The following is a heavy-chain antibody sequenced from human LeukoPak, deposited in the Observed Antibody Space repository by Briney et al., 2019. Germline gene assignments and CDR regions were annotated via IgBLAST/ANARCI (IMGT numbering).Heavy chain of an antibody. J-gene: IGHJ6*02. CDR1: GYTLTIYD. Sequence: GASVKVSCKPSGYTLTIYDINWVRQATGQGLEWMGWMNPDSGNTGYAQKFQGRVTMTRNTSIRTAYMELSSLRSEDTAVYYCARRGVTMVRGVIRDYYYGMDVWGQGTTVTVSS. CDR3: ARRGVTMVRGVIRDYYYGMDV. D-gene: IGHD3-10*01. V-gene: IGHV1-8*01. CDR2: MNPDSGNT.